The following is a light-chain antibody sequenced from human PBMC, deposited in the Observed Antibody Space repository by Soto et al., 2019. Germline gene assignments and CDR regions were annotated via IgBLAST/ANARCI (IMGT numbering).Light chain of an antibody. CDR2: ASS. Sequence: DIQMTQSPSSLSASVGDRVTITCRASESISRHLNWYQQKPGKAPKLLIYASSSLQNGVPSRFSGSGSGTDFTLTISNLQPEDFATYYCQQSYSTLSITFGQGTRLEIK. CDR1: ESISRH. J-gene: IGKJ5*01. V-gene: IGKV1-39*01. CDR3: QQSYSTLSIT.